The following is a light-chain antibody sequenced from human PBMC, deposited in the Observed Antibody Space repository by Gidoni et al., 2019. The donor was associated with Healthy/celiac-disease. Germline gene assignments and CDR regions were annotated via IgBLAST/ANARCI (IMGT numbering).Light chain of an antibody. Sequence: EIVMTQSPTTLSVSPGERATLSCRASQGVSSDLDWYQQTPGQAPRLLIDGASTRATGIPARCSGSGSETDFTLTISNLQSEDFAVYYWQQYNNWPGTFGQGTKLEIK. V-gene: IGKV3D-15*01. CDR3: QQYNNWPGT. CDR1: QGVSSD. J-gene: IGKJ2*01. CDR2: GAS.